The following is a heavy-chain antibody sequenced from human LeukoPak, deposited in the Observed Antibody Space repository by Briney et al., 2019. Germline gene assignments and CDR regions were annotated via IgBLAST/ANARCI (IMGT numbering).Heavy chain of an antibody. J-gene: IGHJ6*02. CDR1: GFIFSSYG. V-gene: IGHV3-48*01. D-gene: IGHD6-19*01. CDR2: ISSGSSTI. Sequence: PGGSLRLSCAASGFIFSSYGMHWVRQAPGKGLEWVSYISSGSSTIYYADSVKGRFTISRDNAKNSLYLQMNSLRAEDTAVYYCAREPSRYSSGWYHYYYGMGVWGQGTTVTVSS. CDR3: AREPSRYSSGWYHYYYGMGV.